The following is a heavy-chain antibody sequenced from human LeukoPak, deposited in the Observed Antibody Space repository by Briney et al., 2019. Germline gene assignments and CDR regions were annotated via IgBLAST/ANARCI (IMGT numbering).Heavy chain of an antibody. CDR1: GFTFSSYE. J-gene: IGHJ4*02. V-gene: IGHV3-48*03. CDR3: ARELLWFGDRLSY. D-gene: IGHD3-10*01. CDR2: ISSSGSTI. Sequence: GGALRLSCAASGFTFSSYEMNWVRQAPGKGLEWVSYISSSGSTIYYADSVKGRFTISRDNAKNSLYLQMNSLRAEDTAVYYCARELLWFGDRLSYWGQGTLVTVSS.